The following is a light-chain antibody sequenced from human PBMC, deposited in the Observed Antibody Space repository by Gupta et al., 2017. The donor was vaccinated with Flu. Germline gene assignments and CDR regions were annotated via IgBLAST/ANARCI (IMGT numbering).Light chain of an antibody. J-gene: IGKJ2*01. CDR1: QSLLHSNGYNY. V-gene: IGKV2-28*01. CDR2: LGS. CDR3: MQALHKK. Sequence: DIVMTQSPLSLPVTPGEPASISCRSSQSLLHSNGYNYLDWYLQKPGQSPQLLIYLGSNRASGVHDRFSGSGSGTDFTLKSSRVEAEDVGVYYCMQALHKKLGQGTKLEIK.